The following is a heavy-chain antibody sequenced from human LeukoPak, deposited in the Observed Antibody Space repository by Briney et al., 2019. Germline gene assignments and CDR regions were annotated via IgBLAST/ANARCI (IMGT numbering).Heavy chain of an antibody. CDR2: IKTDGSIT. CDR3: ARNPDGDYDY. V-gene: IGHV3-74*01. J-gene: IGHJ4*02. Sequence: GRSLRLSCAASGFTFSDYWMHWVRQAPGKGLVWVSHIKTDGSITGYADSVKGRFTISRDNARNTLYLQMDSLRVEDTAVYYCARNPDGDYDYWGQGALVTVSS. D-gene: IGHD2-8*01. CDR1: GFTFSDYW.